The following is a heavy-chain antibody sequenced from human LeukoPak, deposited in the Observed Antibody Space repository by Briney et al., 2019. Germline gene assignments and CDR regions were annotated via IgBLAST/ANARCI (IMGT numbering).Heavy chain of an antibody. J-gene: IGHJ6*03. V-gene: IGHV4-59*01. CDR2: IYYSGST. Sequence: SESLSLTCTVSGVSISSYYWSWIRQPPGKGLEWIGYIYYSGSTNYNPSLKSRVTISVDTSKNQFSLKLSSVTAADTAVYYCARGRWGSSSVYYYYMDVWGKGTTVPVSS. CDR1: GVSISSYY. D-gene: IGHD6-6*01. CDR3: ARGRWGSSSVYYYYMDV.